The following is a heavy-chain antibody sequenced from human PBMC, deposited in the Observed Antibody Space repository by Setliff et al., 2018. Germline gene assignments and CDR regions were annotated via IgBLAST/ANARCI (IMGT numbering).Heavy chain of an antibody. CDR1: GYTLTELS. D-gene: IGHD3-3*01. Sequence: GASVKVSCKVSGYTLTELSMHWVRQAPGKGLEWMGGFDPEDGETIYAQKFQGRVTMTEDTSTDTAYMELSSLRSEDTAVYYCETAPLLLIDYNFHKDYYYYMDVWGKGTTVTVSS. V-gene: IGHV1-24*01. CDR3: ETAPLLLIDYNFHKDYYYYMDV. CDR2: FDPEDGET. J-gene: IGHJ6*03.